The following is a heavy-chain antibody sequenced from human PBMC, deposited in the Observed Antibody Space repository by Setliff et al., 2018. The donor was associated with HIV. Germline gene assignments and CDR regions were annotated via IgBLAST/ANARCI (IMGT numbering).Heavy chain of an antibody. J-gene: IGHJ6*03. V-gene: IGHV3-7*03. CDR2: IKQDGSDK. CDR3: ARIPYYYYYYMDV. D-gene: IGHD2-21*01. CDR1: GFSFGSNW. Sequence: PGGSLRLSCAASGFSFGSNWMSWVRQAPGKGLEWVANIKQDGSDKYYVDSVKGRFIISRDNAKNSVYLQMNSLRAEDTAVYYCARIPYYYYYYMDVWGKGTTVTVSS.